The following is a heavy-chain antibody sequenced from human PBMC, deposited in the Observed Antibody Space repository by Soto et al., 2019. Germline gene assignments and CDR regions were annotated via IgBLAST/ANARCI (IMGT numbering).Heavy chain of an antibody. CDR1: GGSFSGYQ. CDR3: ARGWRFDP. J-gene: IGHJ5*02. CDR2: INHSGTT. D-gene: IGHD1-1*01. V-gene: IGHV4-34*01. Sequence: SETLSLTCGVYGGSFSGYQWNWFRQSPGQGLEWIGEINHSGTTKYNPSLESRINLSVDTSKKQFSLKMFSVTAADTAIYYCARGWRFDPWGQGTQVTVS.